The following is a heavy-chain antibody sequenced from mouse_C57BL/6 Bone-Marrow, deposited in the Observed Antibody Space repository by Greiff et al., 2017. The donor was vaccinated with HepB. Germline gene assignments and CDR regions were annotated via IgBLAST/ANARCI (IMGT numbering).Heavy chain of an antibody. CDR2: INPYNGGT. CDR3: ARSNGAMDY. CDR1: GYTFTDYY. J-gene: IGHJ4*01. Sequence: EVKLMESGPVLVKPGASVKMSCKASGYTFTDYYMNWVKQSHGKSLEWIGVINPYNGGTSYNQKFKGKATLTVDKSSSTAYMELNSLTSEDSAVYYCARSNGAMDYWGQGTSVTVSS. V-gene: IGHV1-19*01.